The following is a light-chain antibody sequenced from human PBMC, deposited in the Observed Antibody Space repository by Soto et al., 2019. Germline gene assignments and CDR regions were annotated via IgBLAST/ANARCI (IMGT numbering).Light chain of an antibody. CDR3: AAWDDTLNGPV. Sequence: QLVLTQPPSASETPGQRVTISCSGSSSNIGSNTVSWYQQLPGAAPKLLIYSNNQRPSGVPDRFSGSKSGTSASLAISGLQSEDEADYFCAAWDDTLNGPVFGGGTKLTVL. V-gene: IGLV1-44*01. CDR2: SNN. J-gene: IGLJ3*02. CDR1: SSNIGSNT.